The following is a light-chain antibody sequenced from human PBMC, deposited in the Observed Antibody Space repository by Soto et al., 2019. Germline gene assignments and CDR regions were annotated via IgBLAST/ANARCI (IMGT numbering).Light chain of an antibody. CDR3: QQYGSCT. Sequence: EIVLTQSPGTLSLSPGERATLSCRASQSIGNNYLAWYQQNPGQAPRLLIYGASSRATGIPDRSSGSGSGTAFTLTISRLEPEDSEIYYCQQYGSCTFGQGTKVESK. CDR1: QSIGNNY. V-gene: IGKV3-20*01. CDR2: GAS. J-gene: IGKJ1*01.